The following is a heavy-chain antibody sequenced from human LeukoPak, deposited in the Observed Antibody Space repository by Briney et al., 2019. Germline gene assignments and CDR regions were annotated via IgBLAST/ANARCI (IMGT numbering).Heavy chain of an antibody. Sequence: SETLSLTCTVSGGSINSYYWSWIRQPPGKGLEWIGYIYHSGSTNYNPSLKSRVTISADTSKNQFSLKLRSVTAADTAVYYCAGGGDSSSWYACFDPWGQGTLVTVSS. V-gene: IGHV4-59*01. CDR2: IYHSGST. D-gene: IGHD6-13*01. J-gene: IGHJ5*02. CDR1: GGSINSYY. CDR3: AGGGDSSSWYACFDP.